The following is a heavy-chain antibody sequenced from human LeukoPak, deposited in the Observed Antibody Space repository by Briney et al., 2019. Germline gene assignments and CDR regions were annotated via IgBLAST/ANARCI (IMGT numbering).Heavy chain of an antibody. V-gene: IGHV3-21*01. Sequence: GGSLRLSCAASGFTFSSYWMHWVRQAPGKGLEWVSSISSSSSYIYCADSVKGRFTISRDNAKNSLYLQMNSLRVEDTAVYYCAREGLRYCSSTSCLDYWGQGTLVTVSS. CDR1: GFTFSSYW. CDR2: ISSSSSYI. D-gene: IGHD2-2*01. CDR3: AREGLRYCSSTSCLDY. J-gene: IGHJ4*02.